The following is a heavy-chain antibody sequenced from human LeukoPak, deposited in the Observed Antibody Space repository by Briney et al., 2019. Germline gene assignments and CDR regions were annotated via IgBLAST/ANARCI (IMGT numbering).Heavy chain of an antibody. J-gene: IGHJ5*02. Sequence: SETLSLTCTVSGGSISSYYWSWIRQPPGKGLEWIGYIYYSGSTNYNPSLKSRVTISVDTSKNQFSLKLSSVTAADTAVYYCARNPGRQQLGRTVVWFDPWGQGTLVTVSS. D-gene: IGHD6-13*01. V-gene: IGHV4-59*01. CDR1: GGSISSYY. CDR3: ARNPGRQQLGRTVVWFDP. CDR2: IYYSGST.